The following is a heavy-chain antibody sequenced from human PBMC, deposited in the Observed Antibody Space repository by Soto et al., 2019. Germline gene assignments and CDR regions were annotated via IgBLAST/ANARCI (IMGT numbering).Heavy chain of an antibody. CDR3: ASDAAEYYCDY. V-gene: IGHV4-31*03. CDR2: IYDSGST. Sequence: QVQLKESGPGLVKPSQTLSLTCTVSGGSISSGGQYWSWIRQHPGKGLEWIGYIYDSGSTYYNPSLRSRVPISVDTSKKQFSLKLRSVTAADTAVYYCASDAAEYYCDYWGQGTLVTVSS. J-gene: IGHJ4*02. CDR1: GGSISSGGQY. D-gene: IGHD6-25*01.